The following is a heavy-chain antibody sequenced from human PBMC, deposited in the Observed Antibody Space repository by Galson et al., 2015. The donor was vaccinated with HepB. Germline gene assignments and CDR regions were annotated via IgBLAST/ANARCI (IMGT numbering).Heavy chain of an antibody. CDR1: GFTFSSYA. J-gene: IGHJ6*02. CDR3: ARPWGRYDEWPGGGMDV. D-gene: IGHD3-16*01. Sequence: SLRLSCAASGFTFSSYAMHWVRQAPGKGLEWVAVISYDGSNKYYADSVKGRFTISRDNSKNTLYLQMNSLRAEDTAVYYCARPWGRYDEWPGGGMDVWGQGTTVTVSS. CDR2: ISYDGSNK. V-gene: IGHV3-30-3*01.